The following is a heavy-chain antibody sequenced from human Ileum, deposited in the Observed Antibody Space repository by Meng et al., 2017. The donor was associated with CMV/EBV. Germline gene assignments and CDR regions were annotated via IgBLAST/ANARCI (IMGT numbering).Heavy chain of an antibody. CDR3: ARDQLPAPNALFYY. J-gene: IGHJ4*02. CDR2: ISYDGGNE. V-gene: IGHV3-30-3*01. Sequence: GESLKISCTASGFTFSSFSMHWVRQAPGKGLEWVAVISYDGGNEYYADSVKGRFTISRDKSQNTLYLQMNSLRADDTAVYYCARDQLPAPNALFYYWGRGMLVTVSS. CDR1: GFTFSSFS. D-gene: IGHD2-2*01.